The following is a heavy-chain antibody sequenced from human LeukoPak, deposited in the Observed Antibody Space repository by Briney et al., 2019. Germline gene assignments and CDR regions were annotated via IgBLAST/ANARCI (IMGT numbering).Heavy chain of an antibody. Sequence: SGTLSLTCGVYGGSFSDYYWSWIRQPPGKGLEWIGEINHSGSTNYNPSLKSRVAISVDTSKNQFSLKLNSVTAADTAVYYCASVKLATTNFEYWGQGTLVTVSS. CDR2: INHSGST. V-gene: IGHV4-34*01. CDR3: ASVKLATTNFEY. J-gene: IGHJ4*02. CDR1: GGSFSDYY. D-gene: IGHD5-24*01.